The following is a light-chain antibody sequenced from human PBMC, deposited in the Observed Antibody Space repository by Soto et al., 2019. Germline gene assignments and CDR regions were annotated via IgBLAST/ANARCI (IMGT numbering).Light chain of an antibody. CDR1: QSVSSY. V-gene: IGKV3-11*01. J-gene: IGKJ1*01. Sequence: EIVLTQSPATLSLSPGERATLSCRASQSVSSYLAWYQQKPGQAPRLLIYDASNRATGIPARFSGSGSGTDFTLTISSLEPEDFAVYYCQQRSHWRTFGQGTKVEIK. CDR2: DAS. CDR3: QQRSHWRT.